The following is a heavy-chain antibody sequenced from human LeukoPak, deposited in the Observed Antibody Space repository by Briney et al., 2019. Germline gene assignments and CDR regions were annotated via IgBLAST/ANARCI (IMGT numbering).Heavy chain of an antibody. CDR3: AREAGYSSSWSNP. V-gene: IGHV4-34*01. D-gene: IGHD6-13*01. Sequence: SETLSLTCAVYGGSFSGYYWSWIRQPPGKGLEWIGEINHSGSTNYNPSLKSRVTISVDTSKSQFSLKLSSVTAADTAVYYCAREAGYSSSWSNPWGQGTLVTVSS. CDR2: INHSGST. J-gene: IGHJ5*02. CDR1: GGSFSGYY.